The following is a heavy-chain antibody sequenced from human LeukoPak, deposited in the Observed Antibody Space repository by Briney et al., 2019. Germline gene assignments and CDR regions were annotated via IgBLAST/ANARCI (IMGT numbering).Heavy chain of an antibody. J-gene: IGHJ4*02. CDR1: GFTFSSYA. CDR3: ATWYRRDGCPGEDTFDY. CDR2: ISYDGSNK. V-gene: IGHV3-30-3*01. D-gene: IGHD5-24*01. Sequence: GGSLRLSCAASGFTFSSYAMHWVRQAPGKGLEWVAVISYDGSNKYYADSVKGRFTISRDNSKNTLYLQMNSLRAEDTAVYYCATWYRRDGCPGEDTFDYWGQGTLVTVSS.